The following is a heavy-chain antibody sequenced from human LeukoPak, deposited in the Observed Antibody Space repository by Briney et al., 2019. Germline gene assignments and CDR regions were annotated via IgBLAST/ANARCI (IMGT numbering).Heavy chain of an antibody. D-gene: IGHD4-17*01. Sequence: GGSLRLSCAASGFTFDDYAMHWVRQAPGKGLEWASGISWNSGSIGYADSVKGRFTISRDNAKNSLYLQMNSLRAEDTAVYYCARVKPGTPTYYGYYYGMDVWGQGTTVTVSS. V-gene: IGHV3-9*01. J-gene: IGHJ6*02. CDR2: ISWNSGSI. CDR1: GFTFDDYA. CDR3: ARVKPGTPTYYGYYYGMDV.